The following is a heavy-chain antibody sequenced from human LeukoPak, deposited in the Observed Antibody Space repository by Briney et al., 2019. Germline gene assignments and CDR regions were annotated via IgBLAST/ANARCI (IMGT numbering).Heavy chain of an antibody. CDR2: INHSGST. CDR3: ASYYDIYNWFDP. J-gene: IGHJ5*02. Sequence: PSETLSLTCAVYGGSFSGYYWSWIRQPPGKGLEWIGEINHSGSTNYNPSLKSRVTISVDTSKNQFSLKLSSVTAADTAVYYCASYYDIYNWFDPWGQGTLVTVSS. V-gene: IGHV4-34*01. CDR1: GGSFSGYY. D-gene: IGHD3-9*01.